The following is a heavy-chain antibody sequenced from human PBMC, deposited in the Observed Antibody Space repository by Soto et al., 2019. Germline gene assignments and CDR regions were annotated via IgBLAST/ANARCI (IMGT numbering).Heavy chain of an antibody. D-gene: IGHD5-12*01. CDR3: VREGFSGYEALDY. J-gene: IGHJ4*02. CDR2: IASTGIT. V-gene: IGHV4-59*01. CDR1: GGPIRSYY. Sequence: QVHLQESGPGLLKPSETLSLTCSVSGGPIRSYYLSWVRQAPGKGLEWIAYIASTGITGYNPSLRSRVTISGDTSQNVFSLKMTSVTAADTAVYYCVREGFSGYEALDYWGQGILVTVSS.